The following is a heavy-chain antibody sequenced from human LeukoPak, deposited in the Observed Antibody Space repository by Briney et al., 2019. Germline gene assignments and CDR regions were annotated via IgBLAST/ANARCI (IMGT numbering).Heavy chain of an antibody. CDR2: IFDTGNT. V-gene: IGHV4-39*01. CDR1: GVSISSTTLY. D-gene: IGHD5-18*01. CDR3: ARGAAGYSYG. Sequence: SDSLSLTCSVSGVSISSTTLYWGWIRQPPGKGLEWIGSIFDTGNTYYNPSLKSRVTISVDTSKNQFSLRLNSVTAADSAAYYCARGAAGYSYGWGQGTLVTVSS. J-gene: IGHJ4*02.